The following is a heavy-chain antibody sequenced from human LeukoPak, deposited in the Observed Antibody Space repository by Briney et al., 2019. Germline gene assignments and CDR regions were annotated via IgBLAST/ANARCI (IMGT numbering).Heavy chain of an antibody. Sequence: GGSLRLSCAASGFTFTNYGVSWVRQAPGKGLEWVANIKKDGSEKYYGDSVKGRFTISRDNAKTSLYLQMNSLRAEDTAVYYCARHLSGVTGYTYGRGIDYWGQGTLVTVSS. V-gene: IGHV3-7*01. CDR1: GFTFTNYG. D-gene: IGHD5-18*01. CDR3: ARHLSGVTGYTYGRGIDY. J-gene: IGHJ4*02. CDR2: IKKDGSEK.